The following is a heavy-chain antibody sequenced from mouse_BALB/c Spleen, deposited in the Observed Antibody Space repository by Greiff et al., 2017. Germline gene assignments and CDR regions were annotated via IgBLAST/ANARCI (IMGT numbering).Heavy chain of an antibody. V-gene: IGHV1-5*01. J-gene: IGHJ3*01. CDR2: IYPGNSDI. CDR3: TSSYDYDAWFAY. D-gene: IGHD2-4*01. Sequence: EVQLQQSGTVLARPGASVKMSCKASGYSFTSYWMHWVKQRPGQGLEWIGAIYPGNSDISYNQKFKGKAKLTAVTSASTAYMELSSLTNEDSAVYYCTSSYDYDAWFAYWGQGTLVTVSA. CDR1: GYSFTSYW.